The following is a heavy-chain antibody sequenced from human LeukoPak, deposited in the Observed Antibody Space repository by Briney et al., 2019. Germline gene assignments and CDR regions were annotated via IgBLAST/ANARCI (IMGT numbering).Heavy chain of an antibody. D-gene: IGHD2-15*01. J-gene: IGHJ6*02. CDR3: AREVSGGSCYPDWYYGMDV. CDR2: TYYRSKWYN. Sequence: PSQTLSLTCAISGDSVSSNSAAWNWIRQSPSRGLEWLGRTYYRSKWYNDYAVSVKSRITINPDTSKNQFSLQLNSVTPEDTAVYYCAREVSGGSCYPDWYYGMDVWGQGTTVTVSS. CDR1: GDSVSSNSAA. V-gene: IGHV6-1*01.